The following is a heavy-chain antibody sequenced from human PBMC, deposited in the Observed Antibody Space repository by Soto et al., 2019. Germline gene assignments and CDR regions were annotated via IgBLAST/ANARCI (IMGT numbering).Heavy chain of an antibody. V-gene: IGHV1-18*01. CDR3: ARVLRITMVRGVIKDWFDP. J-gene: IGHJ5*02. Sequence: GASVKVSCKASGYTFTSYGISWVRQAPGQGLEWMGWISAYNGNTNYAQKLQGRVTMTTDTSTSTAYMELRSLRSDDTAVYYCARVLRITMVRGVIKDWFDPWGQGTLVTVSS. CDR1: GYTFTSYG. D-gene: IGHD3-10*01. CDR2: ISAYNGNT.